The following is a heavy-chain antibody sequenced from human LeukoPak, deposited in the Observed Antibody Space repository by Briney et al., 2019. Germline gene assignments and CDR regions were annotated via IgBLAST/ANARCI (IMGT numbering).Heavy chain of an antibody. CDR2: IYYSGST. CDR3: ARDLGRGYRGITGTFDI. Sequence: SETLSLTCTVSGGPISSSSYYWGWIRQPPGKGLEWIGSIYYSGSTYYNPSLKSRVTISVDTSKNQFSLKLSSVTAADTAVYYCARDLGRGYRGITGTFDIWGQGTMVTVSS. J-gene: IGHJ3*02. D-gene: IGHD3-22*01. V-gene: IGHV4-39*07. CDR1: GGPISSSSYY.